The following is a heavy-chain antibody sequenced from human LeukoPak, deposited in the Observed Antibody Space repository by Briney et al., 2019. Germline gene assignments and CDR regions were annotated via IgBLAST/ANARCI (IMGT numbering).Heavy chain of an antibody. V-gene: IGHV3-74*01. Sequence: GGSLTLSCPASGFTFPDYWVHWLRQAPGKGLLWVSHINGDGTNINYADSVKGRFTMSRDNAKNTVYLQMNSLRAEDTAVYYCTRAYRNTLAEYFHHWGQGTLVTISS. D-gene: IGHD1-26*01. J-gene: IGHJ1*01. CDR3: TRAYRNTLAEYFHH. CDR2: INGDGTNI. CDR1: GFTFPDYW.